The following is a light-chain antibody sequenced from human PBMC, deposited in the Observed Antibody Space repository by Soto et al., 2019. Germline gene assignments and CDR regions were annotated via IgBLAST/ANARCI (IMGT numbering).Light chain of an antibody. CDR2: GAS. CDR3: QQYESSPVT. J-gene: IGKJ1*01. Sequence: EIVLTQSPGTLSLSPGERATLSCRASQSVSSSYLAWYQQKPGQAPRLLIYGASSRATGIPDRFSGSGSGTDFTLTISSLEPEDFAVYYCQQYESSPVTFGQGTKGEIK. CDR1: QSVSSSY. V-gene: IGKV3-20*01.